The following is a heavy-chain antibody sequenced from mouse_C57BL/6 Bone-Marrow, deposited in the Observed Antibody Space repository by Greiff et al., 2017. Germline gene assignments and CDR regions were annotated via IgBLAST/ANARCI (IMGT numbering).Heavy chain of an antibody. CDR2: IYPGSGNT. Sequence: QVQLKESGAELVRPGASVKLSCKASGYTFTDYYINWVKQRPGQGLEWIARIYPGSGNTYYNEKFKGKATLTAEKSSSTAYMQLSSLTSEDSAVYFCAREPGYYGSPYAMDYWGQGTSVTVSS. V-gene: IGHV1-76*01. CDR1: GYTFTDYY. D-gene: IGHD1-1*01. J-gene: IGHJ4*01. CDR3: AREPGYYGSPYAMDY.